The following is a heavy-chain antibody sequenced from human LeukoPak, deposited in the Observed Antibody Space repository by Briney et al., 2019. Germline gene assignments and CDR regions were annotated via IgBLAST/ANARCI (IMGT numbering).Heavy chain of an antibody. Sequence: ASVKLSCKASGYTFTGYYMHWVRQAPGQGLEWMGWINPKSGATHFAQKFQGRVTMTRDTSIFTAYMELSRLRSDDKAVYYCARGVAVTGSSGVNFDYWGQGTLVTVSS. J-gene: IGHJ4*02. CDR3: ARGVAVTGSSGVNFDY. CDR1: GYTFTGYY. D-gene: IGHD6-19*01. V-gene: IGHV1-2*02. CDR2: INPKSGAT.